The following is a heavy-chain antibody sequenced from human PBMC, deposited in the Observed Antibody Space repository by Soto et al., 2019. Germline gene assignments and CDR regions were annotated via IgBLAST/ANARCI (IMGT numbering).Heavy chain of an antibody. J-gene: IGHJ4*01. CDR1: GGTFSSYT. Sequence: SVKVSCKASGGTFSSYTISWVRQAPGQGLEWMGRIIPILGIANYAQKFQGRVTITADKSTSRAYMELSSLRSEDTAVYYCARSRSVVVVAAKRSFDYWGHGTLVTVSS. D-gene: IGHD2-15*01. CDR3: ARSRSVVVVAAKRSFDY. CDR2: IIPILGIA. V-gene: IGHV1-69*02.